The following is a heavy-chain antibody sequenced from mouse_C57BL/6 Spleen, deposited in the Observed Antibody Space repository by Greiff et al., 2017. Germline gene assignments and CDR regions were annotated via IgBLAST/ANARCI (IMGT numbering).Heavy chain of an antibody. V-gene: IGHV1-82*01. CDR2: IYPGDGDT. Sequence: QVQLQQSGPELVKPGASVKISCKASGYAFSSSWMNWVKQRPGKGLEWIGRIYPGDGDTNYNGKFKGKATLTADKSSSTAYMQLSSLTSEDSAVYCCAIYDGYPFFAYWGQGTLVTVSA. J-gene: IGHJ3*01. CDR1: GYAFSSSW. D-gene: IGHD2-3*01. CDR3: AIYDGYPFFAY.